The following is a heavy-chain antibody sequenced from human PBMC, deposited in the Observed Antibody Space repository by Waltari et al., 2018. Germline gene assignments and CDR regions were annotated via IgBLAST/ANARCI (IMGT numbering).Heavy chain of an antibody. CDR1: GYSISSGYY. D-gene: IGHD3-16*01. J-gene: IGHJ5*02. CDR2: IYHSGST. V-gene: IGHV4-38-2*02. Sequence: QVQLQESGPGLVKPSETLSLTCAVSGYSISSGYYWGWIRQPPGKGLEWIGSIYHSGSTYYNPSLKSRVTISVDTSKNQFSLKLSSVTAADTAVYYCARDLGVVLNGFDPWGQGTLVTVSS. CDR3: ARDLGVVLNGFDP.